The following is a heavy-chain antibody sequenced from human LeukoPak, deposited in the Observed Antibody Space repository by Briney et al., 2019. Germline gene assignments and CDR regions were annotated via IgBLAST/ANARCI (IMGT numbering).Heavy chain of an antibody. J-gene: IGHJ4*02. V-gene: IGHV4-34*01. CDR1: GGSFSGYY. CDR3: ARGPRWLTSYYFDY. D-gene: IGHD6-19*01. Sequence: PSETQSLTCAVYGGSFSGYYWSWIRQPPGKGLEWIGEINHSGSTNYNPSLKSRVTISVDTSKNQFSLKLSSVTAADTAVYYCARGPRWLTSYYFDYWGQGTLVTVSS. CDR2: INHSGST.